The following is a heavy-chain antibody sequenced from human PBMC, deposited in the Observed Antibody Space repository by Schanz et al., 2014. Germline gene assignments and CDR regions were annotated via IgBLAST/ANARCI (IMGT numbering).Heavy chain of an antibody. CDR3: ARDNGRIPAANSFDY. CDR2: INPSGGGT. CDR1: GYSFISHA. V-gene: IGHV1-46*01. Sequence: QVQLVQSGAEVKKPGASVKVSCKASGYSFISHAIHWVRQAPGQRLEWMGIINPSGGGTSYALRFQDRVTVTRDTSRSTAYMELSRLKSDDTAVYFCARDNGRIPAANSFDYWGQGTRVTVSS. J-gene: IGHJ4*02. D-gene: IGHD1-26*01.